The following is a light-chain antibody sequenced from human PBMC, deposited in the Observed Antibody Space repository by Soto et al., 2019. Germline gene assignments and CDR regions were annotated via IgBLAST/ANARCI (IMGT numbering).Light chain of an antibody. J-gene: IGLJ3*02. CDR2: ADN. V-gene: IGLV1-44*01. CDR3: ATCDDSLNGFWV. CDR1: SSNVGSNT. Sequence: QSVLTQSPSASATPGQRITISCSGSSSNVGSNTVNWYQQVSGTAPKLLIYADNRRPSGVPDRFSGSKSGTSASLAISGLQSEDEAHYYCATCDDSLNGFWVFGGGTKLTVL.